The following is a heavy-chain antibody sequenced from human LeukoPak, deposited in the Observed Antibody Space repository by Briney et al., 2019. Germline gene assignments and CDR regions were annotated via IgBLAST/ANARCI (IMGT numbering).Heavy chain of an antibody. Sequence: PSETLSLTCTVSGGSISSYYWSWIRQPPGKGLEWIGYIYYSGSTNYNPSLKSRVTISVDTSKNQFSLKLSSVTAADTAVYYCARLTYRSRWFDPWGQGTLVTVSS. D-gene: IGHD3-16*01. J-gene: IGHJ5*02. CDR1: GGSISSYY. CDR2: IYYSGST. V-gene: IGHV4-59*08. CDR3: ARLTYRSRWFDP.